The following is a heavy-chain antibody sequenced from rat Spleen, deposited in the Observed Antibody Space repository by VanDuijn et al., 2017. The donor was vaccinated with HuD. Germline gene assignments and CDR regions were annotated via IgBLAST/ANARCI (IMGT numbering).Heavy chain of an antibody. D-gene: IGHD1-1*01. CDR2: ISYSGRT. Sequence: EVQLQESGPGLVKPSQSLSLTCSVTGYSITSNYWGWIRKFPGNKMEWMGYISYSGRTSYNPSLKSRISITRDTSKNQFFLQLNSVPTEDTATYDCARGGDSYWYFDFWGPGTMVTVSS. J-gene: IGHJ1*01. V-gene: IGHV3-1*01. CDR1: GYSITSNY. CDR3: ARGGDSYWYFDF.